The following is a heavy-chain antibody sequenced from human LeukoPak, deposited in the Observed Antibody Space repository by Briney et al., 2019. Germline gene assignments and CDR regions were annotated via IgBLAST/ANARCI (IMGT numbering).Heavy chain of an antibody. CDR3: ASTPNGVAAIYFDD. Sequence: GGSLRLSCAASGFIFSNFAMHWVRQAPGKGLEWVAVISYDGSNKYYADPVKGRFTISRDNAKNTLYLQMNSLRAGDTAVYYCASTPNGVAAIYFDDWGQGTLVTVSS. D-gene: IGHD2-15*01. J-gene: IGHJ4*02. V-gene: IGHV3-30*04. CDR2: ISYDGSNK. CDR1: GFIFSNFA.